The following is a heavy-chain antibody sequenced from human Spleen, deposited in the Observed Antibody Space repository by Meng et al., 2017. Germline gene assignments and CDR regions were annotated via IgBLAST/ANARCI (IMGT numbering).Heavy chain of an antibody. D-gene: IGHD4-23*01. V-gene: IGHV2-70*20. CDR2: IDWDDDK. CDR1: GFSLSTSGMC. J-gene: IGHJ5*02. Sequence: SGPTLVKPTQTLTLTCTFSGFSLSTSGMCVSWVRQPPGKALEWLALIDWDDDKYYSTSLKTRLTISKDTSKNQVVLTMTNMDPVDTATYYGARTLLDYGGNSGWFDPWGQGTLVTVSS. CDR3: ARTLLDYGGNSGWFDP.